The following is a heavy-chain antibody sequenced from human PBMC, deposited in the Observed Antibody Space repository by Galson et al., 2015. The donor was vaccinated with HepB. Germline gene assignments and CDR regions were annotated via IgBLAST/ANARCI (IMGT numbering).Heavy chain of an antibody. J-gene: IGHJ4*02. Sequence: SLRLSCAASRFTFSSYTMHWVHQAPGKGLEWVAFISYDGSNKNFADSVKGRFTISRDNSRNTLYLQMHSLSIEDTAVYYCARSFMVASKPLDCWGQGTLVTVSS. D-gene: IGHD5-24*01. CDR1: RFTFSSYT. CDR3: ARSFMVASKPLDC. V-gene: IGHV3-30-3*01. CDR2: ISYDGSNK.